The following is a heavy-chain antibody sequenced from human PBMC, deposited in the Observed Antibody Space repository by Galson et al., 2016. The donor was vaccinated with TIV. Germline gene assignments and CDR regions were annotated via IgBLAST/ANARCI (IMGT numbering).Heavy chain of an antibody. Sequence: SVKVSCKASGYTFNKYGVSWVRQAPGQGLEWMGWISAYSGDTNYAQKFQGRVTMTTDTYTSTAYMELRSLRSDDTAVYYCTRDRGSITMILVVDYYFGMDVWGQGTTVTVSS. D-gene: IGHD3-22*01. CDR2: ISAYSGDT. CDR3: TRDRGSITMILVVDYYFGMDV. V-gene: IGHV1-18*04. CDR1: GYTFNKYG. J-gene: IGHJ6*02.